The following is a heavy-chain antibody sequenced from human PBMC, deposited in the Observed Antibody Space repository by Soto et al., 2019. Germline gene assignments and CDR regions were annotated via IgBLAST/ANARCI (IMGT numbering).Heavy chain of an antibody. CDR2: INHSGST. CDR3: ARVGYYYGSGSYNY. J-gene: IGHJ4*02. V-gene: IGHV4-34*01. Sequence: SEALSRTYTVYGGSFRVYYWSWIRQPPGKGLEWIGEINHSGSTNYNPSLKSRVTISVDTSKNQFSLKLSSVTAADTAVYYCARVGYYYGSGSYNYWGQG. D-gene: IGHD3-10*01. CDR1: GGSFRVYY.